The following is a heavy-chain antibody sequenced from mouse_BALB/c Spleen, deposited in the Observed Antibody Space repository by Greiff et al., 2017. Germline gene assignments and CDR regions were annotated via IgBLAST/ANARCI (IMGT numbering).Heavy chain of an antibody. V-gene: IGHV14-4*02. J-gene: IGHJ3*01. CDR2: IDPENGDT. CDR1: GFNIKDYY. Sequence: ESGAELVRSGASVKLSCAASGFNIKDYYMHWVKQRPEQGLEWIGWIDPENGDTEYAPKFQGKATMTADTSSNTAYLQLSSLTSEDTAVYYCSTVVASPFAYWGQGTLVTVSA. D-gene: IGHD1-1*01. CDR3: STVVASPFAY.